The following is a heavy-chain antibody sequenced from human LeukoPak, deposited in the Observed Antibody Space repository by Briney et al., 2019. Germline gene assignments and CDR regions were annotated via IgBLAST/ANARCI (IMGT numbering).Heavy chain of an antibody. D-gene: IGHD1-26*01. J-gene: IGHJ4*02. V-gene: IGHV3-21*01. CDR2: IRSSSSYI. CDR1: GFTFSSYS. CDR3: ARDRDSGSSLDY. Sequence: GGSLRLSCAASGFTFSSYSMNWVRQAPAKGLEWVSSIRSSSSYIYYADSVKGRFTISRDNAKNSLYLQMNSLRAEDTAVYYCARDRDSGSSLDYWGQGTLVTVSS.